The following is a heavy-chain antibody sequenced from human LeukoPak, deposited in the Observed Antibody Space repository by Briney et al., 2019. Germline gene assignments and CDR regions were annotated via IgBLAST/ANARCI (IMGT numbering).Heavy chain of an antibody. CDR3: ARGGDGYNPFDY. Sequence: ASVKVSCKASGGTFSSYAISWVRQAPGQGLEWMGRIIPILGIANYAQKFQGRVTITADKPTSTAYMELSSLRSEDTAVYYCARGGDGYNPFDYWGQGTLVTVSS. CDR2: IIPILGIA. J-gene: IGHJ4*02. CDR1: GGTFSSYA. V-gene: IGHV1-69*04. D-gene: IGHD5-24*01.